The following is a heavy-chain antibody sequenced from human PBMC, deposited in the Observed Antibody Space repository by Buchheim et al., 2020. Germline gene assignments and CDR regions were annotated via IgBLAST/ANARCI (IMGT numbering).Heavy chain of an antibody. CDR2: IYYRGST. CDR1: GGSISSYY. V-gene: IGHV4-59*01. Sequence: QVQLQESGPGLVKPSETLSLTCTVSGGSISSYYWSWIRQPPGKGLEWFGYIYYRGSTNYNPSLKSRVTISVDTSKNQFPLKLSSVTAADTAVYYCARDDGSGYASHVYGMDVWGQGTT. CDR3: ARDDGSGYASHVYGMDV. J-gene: IGHJ6*02. D-gene: IGHD5-12*01.